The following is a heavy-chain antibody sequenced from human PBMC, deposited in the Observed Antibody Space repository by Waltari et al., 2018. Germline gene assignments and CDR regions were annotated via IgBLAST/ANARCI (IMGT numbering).Heavy chain of an antibody. CDR3: ATPWGAITMVRGVIGAFDI. CDR1: GYTLTELS. Sequence: QVQLVQSGAEVKKPGASVKVSCKVSGYTLTELSMHWVRQAPGKGLEWMGGFDPEDGETIYAQKFQGRVTMTEDTSTDTAYMELCSLRSEDTAVYYCATPWGAITMVRGVIGAFDIWGQGTMVTVSS. V-gene: IGHV1-24*01. D-gene: IGHD3-10*01. J-gene: IGHJ3*02. CDR2: FDPEDGET.